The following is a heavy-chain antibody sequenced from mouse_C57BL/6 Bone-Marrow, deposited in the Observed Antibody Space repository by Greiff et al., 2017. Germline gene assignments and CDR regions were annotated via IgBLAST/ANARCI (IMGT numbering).Heavy chain of an antibody. Sequence: EVMLVESGGGLVQPGGSLKLSCAASGFTFSDYGMAWVRQAPRKGPEWVAFISNLAYSIYYADTVTGRFTISRENAKNTLYLEMSSLRSEDTAMYYCAREGGSNYLDYFDYWGQGTTLTVSS. D-gene: IGHD2-5*01. J-gene: IGHJ2*01. V-gene: IGHV5-15*01. CDR3: AREGGSNYLDYFDY. CDR1: GFTFSDYG. CDR2: ISNLAYSI.